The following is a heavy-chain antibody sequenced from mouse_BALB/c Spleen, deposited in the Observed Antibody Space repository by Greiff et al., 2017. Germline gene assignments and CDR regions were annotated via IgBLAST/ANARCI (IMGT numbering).Heavy chain of an antibody. D-gene: IGHD2-10*02. V-gene: IGHV3-8*02. CDR2: ISYSGST. CDR3: ARREYGKGYAMDY. Sequence: EVKLQESGPSLVKPSQTLSLTCSVTGDSITSGYWNWIRKFPGNKLEYMGYISYSGSTYYNPSLKSRISITRDTSKNQYYLQLNSVTTEDTATYYCARREYGKGYAMDYWGQGTSVTVSS. CDR1: GDSITSGY. J-gene: IGHJ4*01.